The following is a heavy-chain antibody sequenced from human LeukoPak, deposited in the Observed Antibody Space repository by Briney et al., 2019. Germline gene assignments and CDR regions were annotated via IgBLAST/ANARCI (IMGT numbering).Heavy chain of an antibody. CDR2: IYTSGST. J-gene: IGHJ4*02. CDR3: ARVRVGTAMVGGYFDY. V-gene: IGHV4-4*07. D-gene: IGHD5-18*01. Sequence: PSETLSLTCTVSGGSISSYYWSWLRQPAGKGLEWIGRIYTSGSTNYNPSLKSRVTMSVDTSKNQFSLQLSSVTAADTAVYYCARVRVGTAMVGGYFDYWGQGTLVTVSS. CDR1: GGSISSYY.